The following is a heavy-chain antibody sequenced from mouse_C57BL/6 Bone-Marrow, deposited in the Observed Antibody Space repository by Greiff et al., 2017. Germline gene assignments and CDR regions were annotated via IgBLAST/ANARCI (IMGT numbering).Heavy chain of an antibody. D-gene: IGHD1-1*01. CDR2: ISSGSSTI. CDR1: GFTFSDYG. J-gene: IGHJ4*01. Sequence: DVKLVESGGGLVKPGGSLKLSCAASGFTFSDYGMHWVRQAPEKGLEWVAYISSGSSTIYYADTVKGRFTISRDNAKNTLFLQMTSLRSEDTAMYYCARSSTGDAMDYWGQGTSVTVSS. V-gene: IGHV5-17*01. CDR3: ARSSTGDAMDY.